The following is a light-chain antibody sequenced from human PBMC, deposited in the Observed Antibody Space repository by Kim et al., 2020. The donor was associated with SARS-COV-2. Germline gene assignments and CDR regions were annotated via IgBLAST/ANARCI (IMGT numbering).Light chain of an antibody. V-gene: IGKV3-20*01. CDR2: GAS. CDR1: QSVSSSY. J-gene: IGKJ2*01. Sequence: EIVLTQSPGTLSLSPGERATLSCRASQSVSSSYLAWYQQKPGQAPRLFIYGASRRATGIPDRFSAGGSGTGFTLTISRLEPEDFAVYYCQYYGGSPYTFGQGTKLEIK. CDR3: QYYGGSPYT.